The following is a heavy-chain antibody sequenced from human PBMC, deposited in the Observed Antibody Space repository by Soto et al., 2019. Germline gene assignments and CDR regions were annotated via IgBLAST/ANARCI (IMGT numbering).Heavy chain of an antibody. D-gene: IGHD4-17*01. V-gene: IGHV1-8*01. CDR2: MNPNSGKA. CDR3: ARALPSDYGREIFYYYGMDV. Sequence: QVQLVQSGAEVKKPGASVKVSCQASGYSFTTYDINWVRQATGQGLEWLGWMNPNSGKAGYAQKFQGRVTMTRNTPISKAYMEVSSLTSEDTAVYYCARALPSDYGREIFYYYGMDVWGQGTSVIVSS. CDR1: GYSFTTYD. J-gene: IGHJ6*02.